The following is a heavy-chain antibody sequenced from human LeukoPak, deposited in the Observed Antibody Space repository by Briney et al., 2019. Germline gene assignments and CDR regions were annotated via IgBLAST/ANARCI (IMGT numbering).Heavy chain of an antibody. Sequence: GASVKVSCNASGYTFTSYGISWVRQAPGQGLEWRGWISAYNGNTNYAQKLKGRVTMTTDTSTSTVYMELRSLRSDDTAVYYCARVLGSAYYYYMDVWGKGTTVTVSS. J-gene: IGHJ6*03. V-gene: IGHV1-18*01. CDR3: ARVLGSAYYYYMDV. D-gene: IGHD6-25*01. CDR2: ISAYNGNT. CDR1: GYTFTSYG.